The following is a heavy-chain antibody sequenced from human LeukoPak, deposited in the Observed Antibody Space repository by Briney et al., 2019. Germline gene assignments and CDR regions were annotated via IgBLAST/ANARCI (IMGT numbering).Heavy chain of an antibody. CDR2: INHSGST. CDR1: GGSFGGYY. D-gene: IGHD5-24*01. CDR3: ARGDGYNYARFDY. Sequence: SETLSLTCAVYGGSFGGYYWSWIRQPPGKGLEWIGEINHSGSTNYNPSLKSRATISVDTSKNQFSLKLSSVTAADTAVYYCARGDGYNYARFDYWGQGTLVTVSS. J-gene: IGHJ4*02. V-gene: IGHV4-34*01.